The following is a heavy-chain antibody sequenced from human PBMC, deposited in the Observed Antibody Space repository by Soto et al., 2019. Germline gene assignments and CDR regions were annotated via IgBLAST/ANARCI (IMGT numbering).Heavy chain of an antibody. CDR2: VQMSGTT. CDR3: ARDRSTMRWFDP. J-gene: IGHJ5*02. D-gene: IGHD1-1*01. V-gene: IGHV4-4*07. Sequence: SETLSLTCAVSGASVRSYHWSWIRQAAGKGLEWIGRVQMSGTTNYNPSLKTRVTMSLDTSKNEVSLRMTSVTAADTAVYFCARDRSTMRWFDPWGQGILVTVSS. CDR1: GASVRSYH.